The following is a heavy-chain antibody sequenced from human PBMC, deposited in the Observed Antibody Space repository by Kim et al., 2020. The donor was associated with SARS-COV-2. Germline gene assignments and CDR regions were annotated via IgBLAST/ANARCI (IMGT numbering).Heavy chain of an antibody. V-gene: IGHV3-48*03. J-gene: IGHJ4*02. CDR2: STI. D-gene: IGHD4-17*01. Sequence: STIYYAESVKGRFTISRDNAKNSLYLQMNSLRAEDTAVYYCARTVTTDYWGQGTLVTVSS. CDR3: ARTVTTDY.